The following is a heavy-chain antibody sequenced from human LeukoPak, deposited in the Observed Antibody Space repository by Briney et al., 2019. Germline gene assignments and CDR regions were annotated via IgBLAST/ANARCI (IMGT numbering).Heavy chain of an antibody. J-gene: IGHJ4*02. V-gene: IGHV1-18*01. CDR2: ISAYNGNT. CDR3: ARDHQGYCSGGSCYPHY. D-gene: IGHD2-15*01. CDR1: GYTFTSYG. Sequence: ASVKVSCKASGYTFTSYGISWVRQAPGQGLEWMGWISAYNGNTNYAQKLQGRVTMTTDTSTSTAYMELSSLRSEDTAVYYCARDHQGYCSGGSCYPHYWGQGTLVTVSS.